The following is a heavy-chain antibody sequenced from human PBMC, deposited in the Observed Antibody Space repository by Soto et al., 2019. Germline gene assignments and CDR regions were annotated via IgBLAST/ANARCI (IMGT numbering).Heavy chain of an antibody. Sequence: PGGSLRLSCEASGFTFSAHNMNWVRQAPGKGPEWVASISSSGSYFYYTAAVKGRFTISRDNANNSLYLEMNSLRAEDAAVYYCARDIPPNSSGYYFHAMDVWGQGTTVTVSS. J-gene: IGHJ6*02. CDR3: ARDIPPNSSGYYFHAMDV. CDR1: GFTFSAHN. V-gene: IGHV3-21*01. CDR2: ISSSGSYF. D-gene: IGHD3-10*01.